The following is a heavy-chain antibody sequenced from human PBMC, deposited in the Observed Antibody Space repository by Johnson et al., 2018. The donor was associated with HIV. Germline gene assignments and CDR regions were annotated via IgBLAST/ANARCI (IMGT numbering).Heavy chain of an antibody. CDR3: AREEGSDILTRGDAFDI. V-gene: IGHV3-20*04. CDR2: INWNGGST. D-gene: IGHD3-9*01. Sequence: MQLVESGGGVVRPGGSLRLSCAASGFTFDDYGVSWVRQAPGKGLEWVSGINWNGGSTGYADSVKGRFTISRDNAKNSLSLQMNSQRAEDTAIYYCAREEGSDILTRGDAFDIWGQGTMVTVSS. J-gene: IGHJ3*02. CDR1: GFTFDDYG.